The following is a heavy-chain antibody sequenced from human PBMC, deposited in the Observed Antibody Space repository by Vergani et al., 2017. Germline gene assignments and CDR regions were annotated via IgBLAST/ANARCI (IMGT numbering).Heavy chain of an antibody. CDR1: GYTFTSYA. CDR3: ASHYLADTYWYFVL. J-gene: IGHJ2*01. V-gene: IGHV7-4-1*02. CDR2: INTNTGHP. Sequence: QVQLVQSGSELKQPGASVKVSCKASGYTFTSYAMTWVRQAPGQGLEWMGWINTNTGHPKYAQGFTGRFVFSLDTSDSTAYLQSSSLKAEDTAVYYCASHYLADTYWYFVLWGRGTLVTVSS. D-gene: IGHD5-18*01.